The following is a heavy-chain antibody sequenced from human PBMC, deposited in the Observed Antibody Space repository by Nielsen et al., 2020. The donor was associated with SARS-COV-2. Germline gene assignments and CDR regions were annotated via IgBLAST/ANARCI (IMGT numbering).Heavy chain of an antibody. V-gene: IGHV3-74*01. D-gene: IGHD2-15*01. CDR1: GFTFSSHW. Sequence: GGSLRLSCVASGFTFSSHWMHWVRQVPGKGLLWLPRINNDGSSTSYADSVKGRFTISRDNAKNTLWLEMNSLRVDDTAVYYCVGDTGGRWGELWGQGTLVTVSS. J-gene: IGHJ4*02. CDR2: INNDGSST. CDR3: VGDTGGRWGEL.